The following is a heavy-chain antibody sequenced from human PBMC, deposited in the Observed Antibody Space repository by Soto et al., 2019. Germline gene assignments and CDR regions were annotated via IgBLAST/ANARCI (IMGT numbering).Heavy chain of an antibody. Sequence: QVQLVESGGGVVQPGRSLRLSCAASGFTFSSYGMHWVRQAPGKGLEWVAVIWYDGSNKYYADSVKGRFTISRDNSKNTLYLQMNSPRAEDTAVYYCARDQGIAVAGTDIWGQGTMVTVSS. J-gene: IGHJ3*02. CDR2: IWYDGSNK. CDR1: GFTFSSYG. CDR3: ARDQGIAVAGTDI. V-gene: IGHV3-33*01. D-gene: IGHD6-19*01.